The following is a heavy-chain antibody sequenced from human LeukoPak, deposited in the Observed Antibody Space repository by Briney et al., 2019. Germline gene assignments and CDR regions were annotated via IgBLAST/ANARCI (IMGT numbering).Heavy chain of an antibody. J-gene: IGHJ4*02. CDR2: ISSSGSTI. Sequence: SGGSLRLSCAASGFTFSSYEMNWVRQAPGKGLEWVSYISSSGSTIYYADSVKGQFTISRDNAKNSLYLQMNSLRAEDTAVYYCARRRDGYDDYWGQGTLVTVSS. CDR3: ARRRDGYDDY. CDR1: GFTFSSYE. V-gene: IGHV3-48*03. D-gene: IGHD5-24*01.